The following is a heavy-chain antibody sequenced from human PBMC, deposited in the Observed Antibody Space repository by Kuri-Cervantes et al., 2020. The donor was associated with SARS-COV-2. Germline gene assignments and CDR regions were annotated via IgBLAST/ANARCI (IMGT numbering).Heavy chain of an antibody. Sequence: GGSLRLSCAASGFTFSSYAMHWVRQAPGKGLEYVSAISSNGGSTYYANSVKGRFTISRDNSKNTLYLQMGSLRAEDMAVYYCAKASTHVDIVATRGWGQGTLVTVSS. J-gene: IGHJ4*02. CDR1: GFTFSSYA. V-gene: IGHV3-64*01. CDR3: AKASTHVDIVATRG. CDR2: ISSNGGST. D-gene: IGHD5-12*01.